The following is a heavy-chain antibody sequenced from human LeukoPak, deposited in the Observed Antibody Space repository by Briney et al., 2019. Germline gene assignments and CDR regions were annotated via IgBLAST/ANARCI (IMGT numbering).Heavy chain of an antibody. V-gene: IGHV3-33*05. CDR1: GFTFSNYG. Sequence: GGSLRLSCAASGFTFSNYGIHWVRQGPGKGLEWVAVISYDGSKKYYADSVKGRFTISRDNAKNSLYLQMNSLRAEDTAVYYCASGRYCSGGSCSYLWGQGTLVTVSS. D-gene: IGHD2-15*01. J-gene: IGHJ4*02. CDR2: ISYDGSKK. CDR3: ASGRYCSGGSCSYL.